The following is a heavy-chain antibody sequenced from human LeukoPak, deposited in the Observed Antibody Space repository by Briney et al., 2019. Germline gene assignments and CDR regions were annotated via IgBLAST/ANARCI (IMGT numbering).Heavy chain of an antibody. CDR2: MNPNSGNT. J-gene: IGHJ4*02. CDR1: GYTFTGYY. Sequence: ASVKVSCKASGYTFTGYYMHWVRQAPGQGFEWMGWMNPNSGNTGYAQKFQGRVTMTRNTSISTAYMELSSLRSEDTAVYYCARQSIAAAGTLRYWGQGTLVTVSS. V-gene: IGHV1-8*02. CDR3: ARQSIAAAGTLRY. D-gene: IGHD6-13*01.